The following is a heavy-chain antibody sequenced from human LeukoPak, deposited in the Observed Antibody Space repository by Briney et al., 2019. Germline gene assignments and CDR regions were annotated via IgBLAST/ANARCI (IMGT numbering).Heavy chain of an antibody. CDR1: GFTFSSYS. D-gene: IGHD4-23*01. Sequence: GGSLRLSCAASGFTFSSYSMNWVRQAPGKGLEWVSSISSSSSYIYYADSVKSRFTISRDNAKNSLYLQMNSLRAEDTAVYYCAIHDYGGPLDYWGQGTLVTVSS. J-gene: IGHJ4*02. CDR3: AIHDYGGPLDY. V-gene: IGHV3-21*04. CDR2: ISSSSSYI.